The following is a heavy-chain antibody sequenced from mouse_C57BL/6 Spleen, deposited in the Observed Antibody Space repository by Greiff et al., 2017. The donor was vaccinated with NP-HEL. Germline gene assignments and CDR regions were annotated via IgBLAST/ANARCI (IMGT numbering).Heavy chain of an antibody. Sequence: VKLMESGAELMKPGASVKLSCKATGYTFTGYWIEWVKQRPGHGLEWIGEILPGSGSTNYNEKFKGKATFTADTSSNTAYMQLSSLTTEDSAIYYCARKTIYYDYDMSFDYWGQGTTLTVSS. CDR1: GYTFTGYW. CDR2: ILPGSGST. J-gene: IGHJ2*01. V-gene: IGHV1-9*01. D-gene: IGHD2-4*01. CDR3: ARKTIYYDYDMSFDY.